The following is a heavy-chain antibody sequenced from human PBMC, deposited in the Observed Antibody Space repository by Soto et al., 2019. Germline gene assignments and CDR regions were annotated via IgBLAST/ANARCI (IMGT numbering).Heavy chain of an antibody. CDR2: IYWDDEK. CDR1: VFAFTTSGVG. Sequence: QITVMEAGPTLVQPTQTVTMTCAFSVFAFTTSGVGVGWFRQPPGKPLEWLALIYWDDEKRNSPSLKSRLTITKDTFRNQVVVTMTNMALVDTATCYCAPRITEAPHREPNSFDPWRQGTMVTVS. CDR3: APRITEAPHREPNSFDP. V-gene: IGHV2-5*02. D-gene: IGHD6-19*01. J-gene: IGHJ5*02.